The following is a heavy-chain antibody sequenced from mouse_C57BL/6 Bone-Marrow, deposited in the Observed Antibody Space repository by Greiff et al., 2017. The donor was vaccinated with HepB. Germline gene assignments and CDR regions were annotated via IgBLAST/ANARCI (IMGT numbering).Heavy chain of an antibody. CDR3: ARHYGSSRFAY. V-gene: IGHV1-63*01. D-gene: IGHD1-1*01. CDR2: IYPGGGST. CDR1: GYTFTNYW. J-gene: IGHJ3*01. Sequence: QVQLQQSGAELVRPGTSVKMSCKASGYTFTNYWLGWAKQRPGPGLEWIGDIYPGGGSTNYNEKFKGKATLTADKSSSTAYIQFSSLTSADSDIYYCARHYGSSRFAYWGQGTLVTVSA.